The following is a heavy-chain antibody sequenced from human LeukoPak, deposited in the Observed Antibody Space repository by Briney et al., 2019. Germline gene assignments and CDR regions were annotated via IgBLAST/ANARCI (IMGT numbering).Heavy chain of an antibody. Sequence: GESLKISCKGSGYNFASYWIGWVRQMPGKGLEWMGIIYPCDSDTRYSPSFQGQVTISADKSISTAYLQWSSLKASDTAMYYCARRGSGAYSPFDFWGQGTLVTVSS. D-gene: IGHD1-26*01. V-gene: IGHV5-51*01. J-gene: IGHJ4*02. CDR1: GYNFASYW. CDR2: IYPCDSDT. CDR3: ARRGSGAYSPFDF.